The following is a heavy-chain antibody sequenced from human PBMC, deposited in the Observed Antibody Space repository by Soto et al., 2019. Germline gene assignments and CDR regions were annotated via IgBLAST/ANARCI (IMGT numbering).Heavy chain of an antibody. CDR2: IWYDGSNK. Sequence: PGGSLRLSCAASGFTFSSYGMHWVRQAPGKGLEWVAVIWYDGSNKYYADSVKGRFTISRDNSKNTLYLQMNSLRAEDTAVYYCARDARAGYSSGLGGFDIWGQGTMVTVSS. J-gene: IGHJ3*02. CDR3: ARDARAGYSSGLGGFDI. CDR1: GFTFSSYG. V-gene: IGHV3-33*01. D-gene: IGHD6-19*01.